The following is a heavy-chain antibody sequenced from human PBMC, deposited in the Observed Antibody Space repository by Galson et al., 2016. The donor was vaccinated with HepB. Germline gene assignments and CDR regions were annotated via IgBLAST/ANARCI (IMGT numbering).Heavy chain of an antibody. Sequence: SVKVSCKASTYAFTTYGVSWVRQAPGQGLEWMGWISAYNGDTNYAQKFQRRVSMTIDTSTSTAYMEVRSLISDDTAVYYCVRGGPRMTTVTYYWGQGALGTVSS. J-gene: IGHJ4*02. D-gene: IGHD4-17*01. V-gene: IGHV1-18*04. CDR3: VRGGPRMTTVTYY. CDR2: ISAYNGDT. CDR1: TYAFTTYG.